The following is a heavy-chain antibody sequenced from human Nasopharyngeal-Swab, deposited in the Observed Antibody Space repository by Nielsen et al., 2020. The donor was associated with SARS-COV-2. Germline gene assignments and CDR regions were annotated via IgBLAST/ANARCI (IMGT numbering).Heavy chain of an antibody. CDR2: IDPSDSYT. CDR3: VRRGGTAGSDAFDI. J-gene: IGHJ3*02. D-gene: IGHD6-13*01. V-gene: IGHV5-10-1*01. Sequence: VRQMPGKGLVWMGRIDPSDSYTNYSPSFQGHVTISADKSISTAYLQWSSLKASDTAMYYCVRRGGTAGSDAFDIWGQGTMVTVSS.